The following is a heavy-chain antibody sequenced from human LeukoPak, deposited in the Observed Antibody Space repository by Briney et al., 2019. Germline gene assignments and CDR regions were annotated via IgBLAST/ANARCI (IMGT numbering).Heavy chain of an antibody. Sequence: PGGSLRLSCAASGFTFDDYGMSWVRQAPGKGLEWVSGINWNGGSTGYADSVKGRFTISRDNAKNSLYLQMNSLRAEDTALYYCARVRDGYYYYYYMDVWGKGTTVTVSS. CDR3: ARVRDGYYYYYYMDV. V-gene: IGHV3-20*04. CDR2: INWNGGST. CDR1: GFTFDDYG. J-gene: IGHJ6*03. D-gene: IGHD5-24*01.